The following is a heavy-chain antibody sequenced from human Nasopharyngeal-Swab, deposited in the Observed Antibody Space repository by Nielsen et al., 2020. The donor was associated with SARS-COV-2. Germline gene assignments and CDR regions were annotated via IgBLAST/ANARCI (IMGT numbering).Heavy chain of an antibody. V-gene: IGHV3-74*01. CDR3: SRFSVTTAGDY. Sequence: GGSLRLSCAASGFTFSDYYMSWIRQAPGKGLEWVSRVTSDGSGADYADSLRGRFTISRDNARDTLYLQMNSLRAEDTAVYYCSRFSVTTAGDYWGQGTLVTVSS. D-gene: IGHD4-17*01. CDR2: VTSDGSGA. J-gene: IGHJ4*02. CDR1: GFTFSDYY.